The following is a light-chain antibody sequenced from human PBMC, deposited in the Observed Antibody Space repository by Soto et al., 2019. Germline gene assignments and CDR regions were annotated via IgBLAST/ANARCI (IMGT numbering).Light chain of an antibody. Sequence: EIVLTQSPATLSLSPGERATLSCRASQSFSSYLAWYQQRPGQAPRLLIYDASVRATGIPPRFSGSGSGTDCTLTISSLEPEDFAVYYCQQRGNWPITFGQGTRLEIK. CDR1: QSFSSY. J-gene: IGKJ5*01. V-gene: IGKV3-11*01. CDR2: DAS. CDR3: QQRGNWPIT.